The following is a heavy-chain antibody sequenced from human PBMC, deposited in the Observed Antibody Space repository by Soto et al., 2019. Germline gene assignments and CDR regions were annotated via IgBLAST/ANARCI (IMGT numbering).Heavy chain of an antibody. CDR3: ARDISVYFFNY. CDR2: ISSSGSNI. CDR1: LFPFRSHA. J-gene: IGHJ4*02. D-gene: IGHD3-10*01. Sequence: PGGSLRCRHFDFLFPFRSHARHWVHQAPGKGLEWVSYISSSGSNIYYADSVKGRFTISRDNAKNSLYLQMNSLRAEDTAVYYCARDISVYFFNYWGQGALVTVSS. V-gene: IGHV3-48*01.